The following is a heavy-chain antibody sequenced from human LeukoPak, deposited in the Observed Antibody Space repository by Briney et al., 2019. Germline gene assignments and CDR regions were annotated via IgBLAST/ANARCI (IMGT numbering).Heavy chain of an antibody. CDR1: GGSFSGYY. Sequence: PSETLSLTCAVYGGSFSGYYWSWIRQPPGKGLEWIGEINHSGSTNYNPSLKSRVTISVDTSKNQFSLKLSSVTAADTAVYYCARGSVSYSSSWYSGELYNWFDPWGQGTLVTVSS. D-gene: IGHD6-13*01. CDR3: ARGSVSYSSSWYSGELYNWFDP. CDR2: INHSGST. J-gene: IGHJ5*02. V-gene: IGHV4-34*01.